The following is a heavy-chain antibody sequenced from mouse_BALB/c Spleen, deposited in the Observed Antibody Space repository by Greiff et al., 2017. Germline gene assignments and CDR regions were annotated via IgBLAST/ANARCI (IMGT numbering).Heavy chain of an antibody. V-gene: IGHV5-6-5*01. CDR2: ISSGGST. J-gene: IGHJ2*01. CDR1: GFTFSSYA. Sequence: EVQLVESGGGLVKPGGSLKLSCAASGFTFSSYAMSWVRQTPEKRLEWVASISSGGSTYYPDSVKGRFTISRDNARNILYLQMSSLRSEDTAMYYCARADIYYDYDVLYYFDYWGQGTTLTVSS. D-gene: IGHD2-4*01. CDR3: ARADIYYDYDVLYYFDY.